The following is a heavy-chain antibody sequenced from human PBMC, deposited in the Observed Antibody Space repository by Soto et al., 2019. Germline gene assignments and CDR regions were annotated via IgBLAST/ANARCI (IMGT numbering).Heavy chain of an antibody. V-gene: IGHV4-4*02. CDR2: IYHSGST. CDR1: GGSISSSNW. J-gene: IGHJ4*02. CDR3: ARWVVGATATFDY. Sequence: QVQLQESGPGLVKPSGTLSLTCAVSGGSISSSNWWSWVRQPPGKGLEWIGEIYHSGSTNYNPSLRSRVTISVHKSKNQFSLKLSSVTAADTAVYYCARWVVGATATFDYWGQGTLVTVSS. D-gene: IGHD1-26*01.